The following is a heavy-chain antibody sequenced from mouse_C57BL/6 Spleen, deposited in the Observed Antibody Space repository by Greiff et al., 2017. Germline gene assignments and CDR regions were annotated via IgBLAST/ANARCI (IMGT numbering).Heavy chain of an antibody. V-gene: IGHV1-61*01. CDR1: GYTFTSYW. Sequence: QVQLQQPGAELVRPGSSVKLSCKASGYTFTSYWMDWVKQRPGQGLEWIGNIYPSDSETHYNQKFKDKATLTVDKSSSTAYMQLSSLTSEDSAVYYGARGFTTVVATYYFDYWGQGTTLTVSS. CDR3: ARGFTTVVATYYFDY. D-gene: IGHD1-1*01. CDR2: IYPSDSET. J-gene: IGHJ2*01.